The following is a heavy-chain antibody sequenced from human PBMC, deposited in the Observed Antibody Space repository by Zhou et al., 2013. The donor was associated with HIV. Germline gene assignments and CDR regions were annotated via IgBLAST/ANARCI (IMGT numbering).Heavy chain of an antibody. CDR3: ARTINCSGGSCYDY. J-gene: IGHJ4*02. V-gene: IGHV1-69*05. CDR2: IIPIFGTA. Sequence: QAQLVQSGAEVRKPGSSVKVSCKASGVTFSNHAINWVRQAPGQGLEWLGRIIPIFGTANYAQKFQGRVTITTDESTSTAYMELSSLRSEDTAVYYCARTINCSGGSCYDYWGQGTLVTVSS. CDR1: GVTFSNHA. D-gene: IGHD2-15*01.